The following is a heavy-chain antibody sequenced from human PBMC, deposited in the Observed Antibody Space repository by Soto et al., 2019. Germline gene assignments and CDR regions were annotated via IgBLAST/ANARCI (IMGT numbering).Heavy chain of an antibody. V-gene: IGHV3-23*01. CDR2: ISGSGGFT. CDR1: GFTFSRYA. CDR3: AKELSLTKYFDY. D-gene: IGHD2-2*01. Sequence: PGGSLRLSCAASGFTFSRYAMSWVRQAPGKGLEWVSGISGSGGFTYYSDSVKGRFTISRDNSRNTLYLQMNGLRAEDTAVYYCAKELSLTKYFDYWGQGTLVTVSS. J-gene: IGHJ4*02.